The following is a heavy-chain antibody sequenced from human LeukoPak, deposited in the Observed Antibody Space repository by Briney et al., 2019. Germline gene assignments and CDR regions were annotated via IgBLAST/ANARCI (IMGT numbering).Heavy chain of an antibody. CDR2: IKQDGSEK. J-gene: IGHJ4*02. V-gene: IGHV3-7*03. Sequence: GGSLRLSCTASGFTFTNYWLNWVRQAPGKGLEWVANIKQDGSEKYYVDSVKGRLTISRDNAKNSLYLQMNSLRVEDTAVYYCAKAYGGNSWDYWGQGTLVTVSS. D-gene: IGHD4-23*01. CDR3: AKAYGGNSWDY. CDR1: GFTFTNYW.